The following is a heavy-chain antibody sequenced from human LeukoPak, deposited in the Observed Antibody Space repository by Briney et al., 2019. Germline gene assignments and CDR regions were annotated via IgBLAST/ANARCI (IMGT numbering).Heavy chain of an antibody. CDR3: AKVGQYQLLST. J-gene: IGHJ4*02. D-gene: IGHD2-2*01. Sequence: PGGSLRLSCAASGFTFSSYAMSWVRQAPGKGLEWVSAISGSGGSTYHADSVKGRFTISRDNSKNTLYLQMNGLRAEDTAVYYCAKVGQYQLLSTWGQGTLVTVSS. V-gene: IGHV3-23*01. CDR2: ISGSGGST. CDR1: GFTFSSYA.